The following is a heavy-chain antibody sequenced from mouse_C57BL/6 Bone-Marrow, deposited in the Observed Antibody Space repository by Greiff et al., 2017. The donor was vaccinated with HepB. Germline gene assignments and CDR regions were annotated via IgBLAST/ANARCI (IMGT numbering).Heavy chain of an antibody. V-gene: IGHV1-81*01. CDR3: ARGPYYGSSYEWY. CDR1: GYTFTSYG. D-gene: IGHD1-1*01. Sequence: VQLVESGAELARPGASVKLSCKASGYTFTSYGISWVKQRTGQGLEWIGEIYPRSGNTYYNEKFKGKATLTADKSSSTAYMELRSLTSEDSAVYFCARGPYYGSSYEWYWGQGTTLTVSS. CDR2: IYPRSGNT. J-gene: IGHJ2*01.